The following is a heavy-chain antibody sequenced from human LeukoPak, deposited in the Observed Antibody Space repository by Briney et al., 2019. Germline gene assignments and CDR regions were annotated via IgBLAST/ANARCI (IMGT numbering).Heavy chain of an antibody. CDR3: ARSGLDHYYYYMDV. J-gene: IGHJ6*03. D-gene: IGHD6-19*01. CDR2: INHSGST. CDR1: GGSFSGYY. Sequence: SETLSLTCAVSGGSFSGYYWSWIRQPPGKGLEWIGEINHSGSTNYNPSLKSRVTISVDTSKNQFSLKLSSVTAADTAVYYCARSGLDHYYYYMDVWGKGTTVTVSS. V-gene: IGHV4-34*01.